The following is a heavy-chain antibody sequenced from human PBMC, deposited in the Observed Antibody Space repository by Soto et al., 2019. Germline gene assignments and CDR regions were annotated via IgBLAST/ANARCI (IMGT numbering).Heavy chain of an antibody. CDR3: TTYHGDYNFDH. Sequence: QVQLVQSGAEVKKPGASVKVSCKVSGYTLNEVAXHWVRQAPGKGLEWLGGFDPDEAETIYAQHFQGRVXXTEXTXTXXXXXXXXXXXXXXXXXYXCTTYHGDYNFDHWGQGTLVTVSS. D-gene: IGHD4-17*01. CDR1: GYTLNEVA. CDR2: FDPDEAET. V-gene: IGHV1-24*01. J-gene: IGHJ5*02.